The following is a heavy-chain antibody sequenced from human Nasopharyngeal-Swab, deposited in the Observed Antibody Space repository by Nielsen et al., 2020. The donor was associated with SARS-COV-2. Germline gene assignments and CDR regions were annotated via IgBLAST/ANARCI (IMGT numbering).Heavy chain of an antibody. CDR1: GDSMSGNY. CDR3: ARGRNSVGGYFDF. J-gene: IGHJ4*02. Sequence: SETLSLTCSVSGDSMSGNYWTWIRQPPGKGFEWIGFVTHSGSTKTNPTLSSRVTVSETKSKGKFFLTLTSVTAADTAVYYCARGRNSVGGYFDFWGQGMLVVVSA. CDR2: VTHSGST. D-gene: IGHD1-26*01. V-gene: IGHV4-59*01.